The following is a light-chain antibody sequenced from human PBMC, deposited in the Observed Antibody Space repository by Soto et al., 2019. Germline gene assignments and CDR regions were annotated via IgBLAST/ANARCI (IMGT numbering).Light chain of an antibody. CDR2: AAS. J-gene: IGKJ1*01. Sequence: EMVLTQSPSSLSLSPGERATLSCGASQSFTTNYLAWYQQKPGQAPRILIYAASSRATGIPDRFSGSGSGTDFTLTISRLEPEDFAVYYCQQYDTSPRTFGQGTKVDIK. CDR3: QQYDTSPRT. CDR1: QSFTTNY. V-gene: IGKV3-20*01.